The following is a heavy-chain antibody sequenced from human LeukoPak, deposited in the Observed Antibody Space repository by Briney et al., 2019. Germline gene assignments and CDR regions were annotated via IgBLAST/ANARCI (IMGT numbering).Heavy chain of an antibody. CDR1: GGSITSDY. CDR3: AMSPPRGAWFDP. D-gene: IGHD4/OR15-4a*01. Sequence: MTSETLSLTCSVSGGSITSDYWSWIRQSPGKGLEWLGFIYDSGSTIYNPSLKSRVTISVDTSKNQFSLKLRSVTAADTAIYYCAMSPPRGAWFDPWGQGTLVTLSS. J-gene: IGHJ5*02. V-gene: IGHV4-4*09. CDR2: IYDSGST.